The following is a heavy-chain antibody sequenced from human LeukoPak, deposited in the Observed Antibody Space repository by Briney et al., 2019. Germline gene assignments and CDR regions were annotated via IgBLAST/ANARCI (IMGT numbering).Heavy chain of an antibody. V-gene: IGHV3-21*01. CDR3: ARDRGIAPNWFDP. J-gene: IGHJ5*02. D-gene: IGHD6-13*01. CDR1: GFTFIRYS. Sequence: PGGSLRLSCAASGFTFIRYSMNWVRQAPGKGLEWVSSISSSSSYIYYADSVKGRFTISRDNAKNSLYLQMNSLRAEDTAVYYCARDRGIAPNWFDPWGQGTLVTASS. CDR2: ISSSSSYI.